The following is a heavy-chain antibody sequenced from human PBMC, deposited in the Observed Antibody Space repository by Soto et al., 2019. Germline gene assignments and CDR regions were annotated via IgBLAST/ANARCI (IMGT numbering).Heavy chain of an antibody. D-gene: IGHD1-1*01. CDR2: ISSSTSYI. V-gene: IGHV3-21*01. CDR3: ARETTNWFDP. Sequence: EVQLVESGGGLVKPGGSLRLSCAASAFTLTTYNMYWVRQAPGKGLEWVSSISSSTSYIHYADSVKGRFTISRENAKNSLYLQMNSLRAEDTAVYYCARETTNWFDPWGQGTLVTVSS. CDR1: AFTLTTYN. J-gene: IGHJ5*02.